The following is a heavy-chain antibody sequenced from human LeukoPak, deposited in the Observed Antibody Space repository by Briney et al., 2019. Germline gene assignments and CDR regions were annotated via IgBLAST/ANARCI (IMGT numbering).Heavy chain of an antibody. D-gene: IGHD3-22*01. CDR2: ISSSGSTI. V-gene: IGHV3-48*03. CDR3: ARDRDSSGYYYVSLRGFYDAFDI. CDR1: GFTFSSYE. Sequence: PGGSLRLSCAASGFTFSSYEMNWVRQAPGKGLEWVSYISSSGSTIYYADSVKGRFTTSRDNAKNSLYLQMNSLRAEDTAVYYCARDRDSSGYYYVSLRGFYDAFDIWGQGTMVTVSS. J-gene: IGHJ3*02.